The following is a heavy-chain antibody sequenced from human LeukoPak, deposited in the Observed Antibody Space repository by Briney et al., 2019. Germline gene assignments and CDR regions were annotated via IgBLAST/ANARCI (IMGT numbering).Heavy chain of an antibody. CDR3: AREGYSYGGHDAFDI. D-gene: IGHD5-18*01. CDR2: IYYTGNT. V-gene: IGHV4-59*01. J-gene: IGHJ3*02. CDR1: GGSISNYY. Sequence: SETLSLTCTVSGGSISNYYWSWIRQSPGKGLEWIGYIYYTGNTNYNPSLESRVIISVDTSKNQFSLKLSSVTAADTAVYYCAREGYSYGGHDAFDIWGQGTMVTVSS.